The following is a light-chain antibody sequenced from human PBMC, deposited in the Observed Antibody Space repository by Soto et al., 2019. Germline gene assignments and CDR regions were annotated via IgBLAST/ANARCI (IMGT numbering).Light chain of an antibody. CDR2: DAS. J-gene: IGKJ4*01. Sequence: DIQITHSPSTLSASVVYGVTITCRASQSISSWLAWYQQKLGRAPRLLIYDASSLESGVPSRFSGSGYGTEFTLTISSLQPDDFATYYCQQYNTYSSLTFGGGTKVDI. CDR1: QSISSW. V-gene: IGKV1-5*01. CDR3: QQYNTYSSLT.